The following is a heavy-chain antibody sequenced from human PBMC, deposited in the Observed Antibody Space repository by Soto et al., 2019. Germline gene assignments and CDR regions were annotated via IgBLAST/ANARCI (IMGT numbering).Heavy chain of an antibody. J-gene: IGHJ5*02. V-gene: IGHV3-23*01. Sequence: EVQLLESGGGLVQTGGSLRLSCAASGFTFSDYAMNWVRQAPGKGLEWVSGISGSGGDTYYTDSVNGRFTISRDNSKNTLYLQMSSLRADDTAVYLCAKGGCSGVSCGWFDPWGQGTLVTVSS. CDR3: AKGGCSGVSCGWFDP. D-gene: IGHD2-15*01. CDR1: GFTFSDYA. CDR2: ISGSGGDT.